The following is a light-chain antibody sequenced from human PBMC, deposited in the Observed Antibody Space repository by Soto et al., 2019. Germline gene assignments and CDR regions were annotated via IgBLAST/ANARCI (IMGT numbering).Light chain of an antibody. V-gene: IGLV2-18*01. J-gene: IGLJ2*01. Sequence: QSVLTQPPSVSGSPGQSVTISCTGTSSDVGSYNRVSRYQQPPGTAPKLMIYEVRNRPSGVPDRLSGSKSGNTASLTISGLQAEDEAEYDCSVYTSSSTSVVFGGGTKLTVL. CDR1: SSDVGSYNR. CDR2: EVR. CDR3: SVYTSSSTSVV.